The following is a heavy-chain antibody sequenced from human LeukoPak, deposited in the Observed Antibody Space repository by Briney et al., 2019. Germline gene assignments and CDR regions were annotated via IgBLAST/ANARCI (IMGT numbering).Heavy chain of an antibody. Sequence: GGSLRLSCAASGFTFSSYAMSWVRQAPGKGLEWVSVISGSGGSTYYADSVKGRFTISRDNSKNTLYLQMNSLRAEDTAVYYCALALDSSGWYSVYWGQGTLVTVSS. J-gene: IGHJ4*02. CDR3: ALALDSSGWYSVY. CDR1: GFTFSSYA. CDR2: ISGSGGST. V-gene: IGHV3-23*01. D-gene: IGHD6-19*01.